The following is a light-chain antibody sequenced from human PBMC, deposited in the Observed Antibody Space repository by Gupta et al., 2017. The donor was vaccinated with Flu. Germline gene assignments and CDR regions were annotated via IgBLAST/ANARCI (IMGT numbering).Light chain of an antibody. CDR3: QSFDVTTRSWV. CDR1: SGSIGSNY. CDR2: EDN. V-gene: IGLV6-57*03. J-gene: IGLJ3*02. Sequence: NFLLTQPHSVSESPGKTVTISCARSSGSIGSNYVQWFQQRPGSAPTTVMYEDNQRPSGVPDRVSGSTDSSSNSASLIISGLKTEDEADYYCQSFDVTTRSWVFGGGTKLTVL.